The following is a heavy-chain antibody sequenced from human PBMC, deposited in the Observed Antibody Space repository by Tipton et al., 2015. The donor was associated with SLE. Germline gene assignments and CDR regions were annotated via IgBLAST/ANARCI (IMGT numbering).Heavy chain of an antibody. CDR3: ARGNDSLFDF. CDR1: GFTFDDYD. J-gene: IGHJ4*02. V-gene: IGHV3-20*04. CDR2: ISWNAGTI. Sequence: GSLRLSCAASGFTFDDYDMSWVRQPPGKGPEWVSSISWNAGTIGYADSVKGRFTISRDNAKRSLFLQMYSLRAEDTALYYCARGNDSLFDFWGQGSLVTVSS. D-gene: IGHD2-15*01.